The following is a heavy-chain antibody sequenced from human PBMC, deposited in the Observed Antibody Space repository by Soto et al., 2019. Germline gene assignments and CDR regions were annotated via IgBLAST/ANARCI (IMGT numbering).Heavy chain of an antibody. Sequence: QVQLVESGGGVVQPGRSLRLSCAASGFPFTSYGMHWVREGPDKGLEWVAIISYDGSDKYYADSVKGRFTISRDNSKNTLYLQMNSLRPEGKALDYCVGGQYYFDYRGQGTLVIVSS. D-gene: IGHD3-10*01. CDR2: ISYDGSDK. V-gene: IGHV3-30*03. CDR1: GFPFTSYG. CDR3: VGGQYYFDY. J-gene: IGHJ4*02.